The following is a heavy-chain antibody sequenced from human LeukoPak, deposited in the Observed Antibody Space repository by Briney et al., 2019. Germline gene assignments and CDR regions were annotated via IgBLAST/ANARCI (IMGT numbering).Heavy chain of an antibody. CDR1: GFTFSSYG. CDR2: IWYDGSNK. D-gene: IGHD2-8*01. CDR3: ARDHCTNGVCAYFDY. Sequence: GRSLRLSCAASGFTFSSYGMHWVRQAPGKGLEWEAVIWYDGSNKYYADSVKGRFTISRDNSKNTLYLQMNSLRAEDTAVYYCARDHCTNGVCAYFDYWGQGTLVTVSS. V-gene: IGHV3-33*01. J-gene: IGHJ4*02.